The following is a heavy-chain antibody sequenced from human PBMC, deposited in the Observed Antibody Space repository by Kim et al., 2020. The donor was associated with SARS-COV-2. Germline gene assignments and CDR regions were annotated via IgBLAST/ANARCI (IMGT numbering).Heavy chain of an antibody. CDR3: ARSTSYQLLMYYFDY. D-gene: IGHD2-2*01. Sequence: DSGKVRFTIARDNSKNTLYLQMISLRAEDTAVYYCARSTSYQLLMYYFDYWGQGTLGTVSS. J-gene: IGHJ4*02. V-gene: IGHV3-30*01.